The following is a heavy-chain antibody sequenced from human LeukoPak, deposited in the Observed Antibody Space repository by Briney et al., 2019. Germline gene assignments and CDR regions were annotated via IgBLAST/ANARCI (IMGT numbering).Heavy chain of an antibody. V-gene: IGHV3-33*08. CDR3: ARDLGWLQRNNGLDY. D-gene: IGHD5-24*01. CDR1: GFTVSSNY. CDR2: IWYDGSNK. J-gene: IGHJ4*02. Sequence: GGSLRLSCAASGFTVSSNYMSWVRQAPGKGLEWVAVIWYDGSNKYYADSVKGRFTISRDNSKNTLYLQMNSLRAEDTAVYYCARDLGWLQRNNGLDYWGQGTLVTVSS.